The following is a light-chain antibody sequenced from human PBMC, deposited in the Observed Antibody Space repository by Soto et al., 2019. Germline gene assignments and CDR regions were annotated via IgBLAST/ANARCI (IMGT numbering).Light chain of an antibody. J-gene: IGKJ3*01. V-gene: IGKV3-20*01. CDR1: QSVSSSY. CDR2: GAS. CDR3: QQYGSSPLFT. Sequence: EIVLTQSPGTLSLSPGERATLSCRASQSVSSSYLAWYQQKPGQAPRLLIYGASSRATGIPDRFSGSGSGTDFTLTISTLEPEDFAVYYCQQYGSSPLFTFGPGTKVYIK.